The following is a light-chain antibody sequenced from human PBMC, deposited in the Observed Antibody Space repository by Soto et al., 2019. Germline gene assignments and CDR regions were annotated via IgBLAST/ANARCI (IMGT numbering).Light chain of an antibody. CDR2: DAS. CDR3: QQRSNWPWT. J-gene: IGKJ1*01. V-gene: IGKV3-11*01. Sequence: EIVLTQSPATLSLSPGERATLSCRASQSVSSYLAWYQQKPGQPPRLLIYDASNRATGIPARFSGSGSGTDFTLTNSSLEPEDFAVYYCQQRSNWPWTFGQGTKVETK. CDR1: QSVSSY.